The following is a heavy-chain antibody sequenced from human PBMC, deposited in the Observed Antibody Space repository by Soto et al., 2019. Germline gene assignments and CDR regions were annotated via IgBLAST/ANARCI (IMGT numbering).Heavy chain of an antibody. D-gene: IGHD2-8*02. CDR3: ARGDCTGAYCYAWPFNYGVDV. J-gene: IGHJ6*02. V-gene: IGHV3-33*08. CDR1: GFTFHTYG. CDR2: IWYDGSNK. Sequence: QVQLVESGGGVVQPGGSLRLSCTTSGFTFHTYGMYWVRQAPGKGLEWVAIIWYDGSNKYYGDSVKGRFTISRDNSKNTLYLQMNSLRAEDKALYYCARGDCTGAYCYAWPFNYGVDVWGQGTTVTVSS.